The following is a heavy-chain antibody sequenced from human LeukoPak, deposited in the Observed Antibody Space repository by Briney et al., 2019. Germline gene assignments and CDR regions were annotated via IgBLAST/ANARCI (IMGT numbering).Heavy chain of an antibody. V-gene: IGHV3-23*01. CDR2: ISGSGGST. CDR3: AKDPPIYIVVVPAPPFDY. CDR1: GGSISSSSYY. D-gene: IGHD2-2*01. Sequence: PSETLSLTCTVSGGSISSSSYYWGWIRQPPGKGLEWVSAISGSGGSTYYADSVKGRFTISRDNSKNTLYLQMNSLRAEDTAVYYCAKDPPIYIVVVPAPPFDYWGQGTLVTVSS. J-gene: IGHJ4*02.